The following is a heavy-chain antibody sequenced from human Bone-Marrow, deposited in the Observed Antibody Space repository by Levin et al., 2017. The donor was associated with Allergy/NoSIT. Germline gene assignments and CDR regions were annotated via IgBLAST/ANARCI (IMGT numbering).Heavy chain of an antibody. CDR3: AREGYSGYDGLLFFDY. CDR2: ISSSSSYI. D-gene: IGHD5-12*01. J-gene: IGHJ4*02. Sequence: GESLKISCAASGFTFSSYSMNWVRQAPGKGLEWVSSISSSSSYIYYADSVKGRFTISRDNAKNSLYLQMNSLRAEDTAVYYCAREGYSGYDGLLFFDYWGQGTLVTVSS. CDR1: GFTFSSYS. V-gene: IGHV3-21*01.